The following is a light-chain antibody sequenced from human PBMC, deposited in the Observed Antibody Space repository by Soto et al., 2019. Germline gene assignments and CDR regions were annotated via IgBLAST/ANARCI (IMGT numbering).Light chain of an antibody. CDR3: AAWDDSLSAYVV. J-gene: IGLJ2*01. Sequence: QSVLTQPPSASGTPGQTVTISCSGSSSNIGSNYVYWYQQLPGTAPNLLIYRNNQRPSGVPVRFSGSKSGTSASLAISGLRSEDEADYYCAAWDDSLSAYVVFGGGTKLTVL. CDR1: SSNIGSNY. CDR2: RNN. V-gene: IGLV1-47*01.